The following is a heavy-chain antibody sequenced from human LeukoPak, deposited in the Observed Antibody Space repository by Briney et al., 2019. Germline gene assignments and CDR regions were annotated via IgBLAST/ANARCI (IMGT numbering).Heavy chain of an antibody. J-gene: IGHJ4*02. V-gene: IGHV4-39*01. CDR1: GGSISSSSYY. D-gene: IGHD6-19*01. CDR2: IYYSGST. CDR3: ARHLRGWCIPYYFDY. Sequence: SETLSLTCTVSGGSISSSSYYWGWIRQPPGKGLEWIGSIYYSGSTYYNPSLKSRVTISVDTSKNQFSLKLSSVTAADTAVYYCARHLRGWCIPYYFDYWGQGTLVTVSS.